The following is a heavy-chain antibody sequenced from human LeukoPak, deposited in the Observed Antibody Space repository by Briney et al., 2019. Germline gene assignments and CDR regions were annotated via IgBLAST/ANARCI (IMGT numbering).Heavy chain of an antibody. CDR1: GGSFSGYY. Sequence: PSETLSLTCAVYGGSFSGYYWSWIRQPPGKGLEWIGEINHSGSTNYNPSLKSRVTISVDTSKNQFSLKLSSATAADTAVYYCARGGAGTTVTRDAFDIWGQGTMVTVPS. CDR2: INHSGST. D-gene: IGHD4-11*01. J-gene: IGHJ3*02. V-gene: IGHV4-34*01. CDR3: ARGGAGTTVTRDAFDI.